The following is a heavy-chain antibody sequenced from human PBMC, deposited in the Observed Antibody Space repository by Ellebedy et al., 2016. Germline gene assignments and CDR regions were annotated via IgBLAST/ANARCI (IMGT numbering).Heavy chain of an antibody. CDR2: VDSSGST. J-gene: IGHJ6*02. V-gene: IGHV4-4*07. Sequence: SETLSLTCTVSGGFISENYWSWVRQPAGKGLEWIGRVDSSGSTNYNPSLKSRVTMSVDTSKNRFSLKLNSVTAADTAVYYCARDGELYCSGGSCYSRYGMDVWGQGTTVTVSS. CDR1: GGFISENY. D-gene: IGHD2-15*01. CDR3: ARDGELYCSGGSCYSRYGMDV.